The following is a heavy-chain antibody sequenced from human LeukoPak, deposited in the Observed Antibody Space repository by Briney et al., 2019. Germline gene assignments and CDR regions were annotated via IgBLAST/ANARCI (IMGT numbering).Heavy chain of an antibody. D-gene: IGHD3-10*01. CDR3: AHDYNGSLDPYAFDY. Sequence: SGPTLVKPTQTLTLTCTFSGFSLSTSGVGGGGIRQPPGKALEWLALLFSNDYKRYSPSLKSRLTITKDTSNNHVVLTMTNMDPVDTATYYCAHDYNGSLDPYAFDYWGQGTLVTVSS. V-gene: IGHV2-5*01. CDR2: LFSNDYK. CDR1: GFSLSTSGVG. J-gene: IGHJ4*02.